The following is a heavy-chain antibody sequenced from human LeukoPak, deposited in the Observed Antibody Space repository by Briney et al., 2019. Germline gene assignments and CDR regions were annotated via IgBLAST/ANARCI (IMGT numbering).Heavy chain of an antibody. V-gene: IGHV4-39*01. CDR3: ARHRGDLSTSDY. CDR2: IYYSGST. D-gene: IGHD3-10*01. Sequence: SETLSLTCTVSGGSISSSSYYWGWIRQPPGKGLEWIGSIYYSGSTYYNPSLKSRVTISVDTSKNQFSLKLSSVTAADTAVYYCARHRGDLSTSDYWGQGTLVTVSS. J-gene: IGHJ4*02. CDR1: GGSISSSSYY.